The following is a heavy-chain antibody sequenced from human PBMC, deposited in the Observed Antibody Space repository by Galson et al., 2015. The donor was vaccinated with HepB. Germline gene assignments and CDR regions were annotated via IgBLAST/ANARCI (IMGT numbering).Heavy chain of an antibody. J-gene: IGHJ5*02. CDR2: VYFSGKT. V-gene: IGHV4-39*01. CDR1: GDSVRSSSYY. Sequence: SETLSLTCSASGDSVRSSSYYWGWIRQPPGKGLEWIGSVYFSGKTHYDSSLKSRLTMSVDTPQNQFSLQLNSVTAADTAVYFCARHVFGHQYRSNWFDPWGQGILVTVSS. D-gene: IGHD3-16*01. CDR3: ARHVFGHQYRSNWFDP.